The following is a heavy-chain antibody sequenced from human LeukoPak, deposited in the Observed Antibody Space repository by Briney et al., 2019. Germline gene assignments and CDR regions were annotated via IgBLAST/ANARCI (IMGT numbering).Heavy chain of an antibody. CDR3: AEIAAAGTLFDY. V-gene: IGHV4-34*01. Sequence: SETLSLTCAVYGGSFSAYYWSWIRQPPRKGLEWIGEINHSGSTNYNPSLKSRVTISVDTSKNQFSLKLSSVTAADTAVYYCAEIAAAGTLFDYWGQGTLVTVSS. J-gene: IGHJ4*02. D-gene: IGHD6-13*01. CDR1: GGSFSAYY. CDR2: INHSGST.